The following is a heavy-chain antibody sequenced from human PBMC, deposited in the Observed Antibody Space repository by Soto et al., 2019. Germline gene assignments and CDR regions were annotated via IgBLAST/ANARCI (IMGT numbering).Heavy chain of an antibody. J-gene: IGHJ4*02. CDR1: WFTVSSNY. Sequence: VGSLRLSCAASWFTVSSNYMTWVRQAPGKGLEWVSVLYSGGSTYYADSVKGRFTISRDNSKNTLYLQMNSLRAEDTALYYCARDSRNRNFFDYWGQGTPVTVSS. CDR2: LYSGGST. V-gene: IGHV3-53*01. D-gene: IGHD2-2*01. CDR3: ARDSRNRNFFDY.